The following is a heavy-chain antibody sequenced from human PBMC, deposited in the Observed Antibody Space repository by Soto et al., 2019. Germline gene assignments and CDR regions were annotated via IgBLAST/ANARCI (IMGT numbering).Heavy chain of an antibody. CDR3: AKISRRDGYNLRTPVDY. D-gene: IGHD5-12*01. CDR2: ISGSGDNT. CDR1: GFSFSDYA. Sequence: GGSLRLSCKASGFSFSDYAMTWVRQAPGKGLEWVSVISGSGDNTFYAASVKGRFAISRDNSKNTLYLQMNSLRAEDTAVYYCAKISRRDGYNLRTPVDYWGQPTLGTVSS. V-gene: IGHV3-23*01. J-gene: IGHJ4*02.